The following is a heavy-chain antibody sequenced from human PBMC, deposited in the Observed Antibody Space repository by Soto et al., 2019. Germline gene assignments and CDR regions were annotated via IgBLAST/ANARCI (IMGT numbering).Heavy chain of an antibody. V-gene: IGHV4-31*02. J-gene: IGHJ5*02. CDR2: IYYSGST. Sequence: WTWIRQHPGKGLEWIGYIYYSGSTYYNPSLKRRVTISVDTSKNQFSLKLSSVTAADTAVYYCARSVFPWGQGPLVTVSS. CDR3: ARSVFP.